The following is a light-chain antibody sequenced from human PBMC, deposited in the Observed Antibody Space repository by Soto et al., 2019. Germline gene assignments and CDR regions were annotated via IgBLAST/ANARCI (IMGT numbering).Light chain of an antibody. J-gene: IGKJ4*01. Sequence: EIVLTQSPHTLSLSPGERASLSCRTSQTMSSSYFAWYQQKPGQSPRLLVYAASIRAPGIPDRFGGSGSWADFTPTIGRLEPADFAVYYCQHYDGSLTFGAGTRVEIK. CDR2: AAS. CDR1: QTMSSSY. CDR3: QHYDGSLT. V-gene: IGKV3-20*01.